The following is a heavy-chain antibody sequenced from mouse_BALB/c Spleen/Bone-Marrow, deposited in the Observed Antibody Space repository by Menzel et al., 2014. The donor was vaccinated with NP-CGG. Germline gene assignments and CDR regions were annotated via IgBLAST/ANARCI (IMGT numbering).Heavy chain of an antibody. V-gene: IGHV4-1*02. CDR3: ARQGYYGYSDY. J-gene: IGHJ2*01. D-gene: IGHD1-2*01. Sequence: DVKLQESGGGLVQPGGSLKLSCAASGFDFSRYWMSWVRQAPGKGLEWIGEINPDSSTINYTPSLKDKFIISRDNAENTLYLQMSKVRSEDTALYYCARQGYYGYSDYWGQGTTLTVSS. CDR2: INPDSSTI. CDR1: GFDFSRYW.